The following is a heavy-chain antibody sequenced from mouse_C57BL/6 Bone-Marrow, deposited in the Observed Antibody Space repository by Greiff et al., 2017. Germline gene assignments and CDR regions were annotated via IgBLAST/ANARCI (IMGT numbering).Heavy chain of an antibody. CDR1: GFNIKDDY. CDR2: IDPENGDT. Sequence: EVQLQQSGAELVRPGASVKLSCTASGFNIKDDYMHWVKQRPEQGLEWIGWIDPENGDTECASKFQGKATITADTSSNTSYLQLSSLTSEDTAVYYCTDYYGSSGAYWGQGTLVTVSA. CDR3: TDYYGSSGAY. D-gene: IGHD1-1*01. V-gene: IGHV14-4*01. J-gene: IGHJ3*01.